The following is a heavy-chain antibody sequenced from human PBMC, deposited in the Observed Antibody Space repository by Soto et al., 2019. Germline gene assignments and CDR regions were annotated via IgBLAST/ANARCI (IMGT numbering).Heavy chain of an antibody. D-gene: IGHD3-10*01. Sequence: GGSLRLSCAASGFTFSSYAMSWVRQAPGKGLEWVSAISGSGGSTYYADSVKGRFTISRDNSKNTLYLQMNSLRAEDTAVYYCAKGPRFRITMVTKYYFDYWGQGTLVTVSS. V-gene: IGHV3-23*01. CDR3: AKGPRFRITMVTKYYFDY. CDR2: ISGSGGST. J-gene: IGHJ4*02. CDR1: GFTFSSYA.